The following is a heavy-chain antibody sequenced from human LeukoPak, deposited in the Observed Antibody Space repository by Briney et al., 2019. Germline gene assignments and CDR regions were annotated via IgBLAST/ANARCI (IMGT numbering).Heavy chain of an antibody. CDR3: AVSLTTGGYYGMDV. J-gene: IGHJ6*02. CDR2: FDPEDGET. Sequence: ASVKVPCKVSGYTLTELSLHWVRQAPGKGLEWMGRFDPEDGETIYARKSQGRVTMTEDTSTDTAYMELSSLRSEDTAVYFCAVSLTTGGYYGMDVWGQGTTVTVSS. V-gene: IGHV1-24*01. D-gene: IGHD1-1*01. CDR1: GYTLTELS.